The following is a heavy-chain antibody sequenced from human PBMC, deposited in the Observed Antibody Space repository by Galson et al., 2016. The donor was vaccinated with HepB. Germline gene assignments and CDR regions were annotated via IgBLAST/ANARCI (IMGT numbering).Heavy chain of an antibody. CDR1: GDSVSSGHYY. CDR2: IYYTGSS. D-gene: IGHD2-21*02. V-gene: IGHV4-61*01. CDR3: ARWAYCGGNCYPNYFDS. Sequence: ETLSLTCTVSGDSVSSGHYYWSWIRQPPGKGLEWVGYIYYTGSSTYKPSLKSRVTFSVDTSKNQVSLKLSSVTAADTALYYCARWAYCGGNCYPNYFDSWGQGTLVTVSS. J-gene: IGHJ4*02.